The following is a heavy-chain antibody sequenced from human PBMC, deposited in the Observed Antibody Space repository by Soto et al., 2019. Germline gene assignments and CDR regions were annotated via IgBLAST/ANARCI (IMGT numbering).Heavy chain of an antibody. CDR2: IGTAGDT. CDR1: GFTFSSYD. J-gene: IGHJ3*02. V-gene: IGHV3-13*01. D-gene: IGHD1-7*01. CDR3: ARGSGWNYAFDI. Sequence: GGSLRLSCAASGFTFSSYDMHWVRQATGKGLEWVSAIGTAGDTYYPGSVKGRFTISRENAKNSLYLQMNSLRAGDTAVYYCARGSGWNYAFDIWGQGTMVTVSS.